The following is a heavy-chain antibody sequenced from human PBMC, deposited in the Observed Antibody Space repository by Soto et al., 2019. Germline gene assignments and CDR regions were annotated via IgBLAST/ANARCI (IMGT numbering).Heavy chain of an antibody. CDR1: GGSFSGYY. V-gene: IGHV4-34*01. D-gene: IGHD6-19*01. J-gene: IGHJ4*02. CDR2: INHSGST. Sequence: QVQLQQWGAGLLKPSETLSLTCAVYGGSFSGYYWSWIRQPPGKGLEWIGEINHSGSTNYNPSLKSRVTISVDTSKHQFSLKLSSVTAADTAVYYCARGSGIAVAGFDYWGQGTLVTVSS. CDR3: ARGSGIAVAGFDY.